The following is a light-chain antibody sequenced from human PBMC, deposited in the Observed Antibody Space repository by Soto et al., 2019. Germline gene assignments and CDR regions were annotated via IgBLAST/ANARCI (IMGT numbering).Light chain of an antibody. V-gene: IGKV3D-20*01. Sequence: EIVLTQSPATLSLSPGERATLSCGASQTVSSNYLAWHQQKPGLAPRLLIYDASSRATGIPDRFRGSASGTDFPLTSSRLEPEDAAVYYCQQYGDSPRGTFGGGTKVEIK. CDR3: QQYGDSPRGT. CDR1: QTVSSNY. J-gene: IGKJ4*01. CDR2: DAS.